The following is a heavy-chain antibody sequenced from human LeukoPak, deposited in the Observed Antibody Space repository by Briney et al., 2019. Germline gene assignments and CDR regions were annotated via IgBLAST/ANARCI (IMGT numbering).Heavy chain of an antibody. CDR1: GFTFSTFA. Sequence: GGSLRLSCAASGFTFSTFAMIWVRQPPGKGLEWVSSIFPSGGEIHYADSVRGRFTISRDNSKNTLYLQMNSLRAEDTAVYYCTSGTVEVGFDYWGQGTLVTVSS. J-gene: IGHJ4*02. CDR2: IFPSGGEI. D-gene: IGHD1-26*01. V-gene: IGHV3-23*01. CDR3: TSGTVEVGFDY.